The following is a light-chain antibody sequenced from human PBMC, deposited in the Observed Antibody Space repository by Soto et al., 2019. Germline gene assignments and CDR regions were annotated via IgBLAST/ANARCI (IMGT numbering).Light chain of an antibody. CDR3: KKYNNWRGT. CDR1: QSVSSN. J-gene: IGKJ1*01. V-gene: IGKV3-15*01. Sequence: EIVMTQSPATLSVSPGARSTLSCRASQSVSSNLAWYQQKPGQAHRLLIYGASTRATGIPARFSGSGSGTEFTLTISSLQSEEFAVYYCKKYNNWRGTVGKGNKVDIK. CDR2: GAS.